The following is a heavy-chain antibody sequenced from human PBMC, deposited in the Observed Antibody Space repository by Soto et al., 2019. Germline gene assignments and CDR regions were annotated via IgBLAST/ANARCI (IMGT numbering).Heavy chain of an antibody. D-gene: IGHD3-10*01. CDR2: FDPEDGET. CDR3: ATVPPLYYYGSGDPGLDY. V-gene: IGHV1-24*01. CDR1: GYTLTELS. Sequence: ASVKVSCKVSGYTLTELSMHWVRQAPGKGLEWMGGFDPEDGETIYAQKFQGRVTMTEDTSTDTAYMELSSLRSEDTAVYYCATVPPLYYYGSGDPGLDYWGQGTLVTVSS. J-gene: IGHJ4*02.